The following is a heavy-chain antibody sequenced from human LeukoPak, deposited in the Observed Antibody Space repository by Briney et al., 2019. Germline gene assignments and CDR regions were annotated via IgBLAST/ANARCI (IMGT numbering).Heavy chain of an antibody. CDR3: AREDTAMVLIDY. J-gene: IGHJ4*02. Sequence: GRSLRLSCAASGLTFSSYAMHWVRQAPGKGLEWEAVISYDGSNKYYADSVKGRFTISRDNSKNTLYLQMNSLRAEDTAVYYCAREDTAMVLIDYWGQGALVTVSS. V-gene: IGHV3-30-3*01. CDR1: GLTFSSYA. D-gene: IGHD5-18*01. CDR2: ISYDGSNK.